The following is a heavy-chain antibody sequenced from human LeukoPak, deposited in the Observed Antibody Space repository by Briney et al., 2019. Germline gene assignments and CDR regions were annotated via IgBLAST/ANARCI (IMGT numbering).Heavy chain of an antibody. CDR2: ISGSNSYI. D-gene: IGHD3-22*01. J-gene: IGHJ4*02. Sequence: GGSLRLSCAASGFTFSSYSMNWVRQAPGKGLEWVSSISGSNSYIYYADSMKGRFTISRDNAKNSLYLQMDSLRAEDTALYYCAKLEYYFDSTGYFDYWGQGTLVTVSS. CDR1: GFTFSSYS. CDR3: AKLEYYFDSTGYFDY. V-gene: IGHV3-21*04.